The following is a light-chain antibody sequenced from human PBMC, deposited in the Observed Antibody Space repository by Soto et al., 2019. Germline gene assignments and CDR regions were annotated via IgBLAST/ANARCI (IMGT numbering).Light chain of an antibody. J-gene: IGLJ3*02. CDR2: GNS. CDR3: QSYDSSLRGWV. V-gene: IGLV1-40*01. Sequence: QSVLTQPPSVSGAPGQRVTISCTGSSSNIGAGYDVHWYQQLPGTAPKLLIYGNSNRPSGVPDRFSGSKSGTSASLPITGLRAEDEADYYCQSYDSSLRGWVFGGGTKLTVL. CDR1: SSNIGAGYD.